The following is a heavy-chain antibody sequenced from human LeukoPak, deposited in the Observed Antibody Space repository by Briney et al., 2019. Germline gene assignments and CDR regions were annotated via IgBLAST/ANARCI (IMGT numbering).Heavy chain of an antibody. D-gene: IGHD3-22*01. CDR2: IYYSGST. CDR3: ARSITMIVVVITPDAFDI. V-gene: IGHV4-30-4*08. CDR1: GGSISSGDYY. J-gene: IGHJ3*02. Sequence: NPSETLSLTCTVSGGSISSGDYYWSWIRQPPGKGLEWIGYIYYSGSTYHNPSLKSRVTISVDTSKNQFSLKLSSVTAADTAVYYCARSITMIVVVITPDAFDIWGQGTMVTVSS.